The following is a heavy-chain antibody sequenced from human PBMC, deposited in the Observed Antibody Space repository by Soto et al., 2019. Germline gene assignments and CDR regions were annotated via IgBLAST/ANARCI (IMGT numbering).Heavy chain of an antibody. J-gene: IGHJ4*02. D-gene: IGHD2-8*01. V-gene: IGHV3-48*03. CDR1: GLTFSRCE. CDR2: IGTRGSTT. Sequence: PGGSLRLSCAAYGLTFSRCEMTWVRQGAGKRLEWLSYIGTRGSTTYYADSVTVGLTISRDNAKSSLFLQMNSLRAEDTDIYYCAGRYCSNGVCHLGLSDFWGQGTLVTVSS. CDR3: AGRYCSNGVCHLGLSDF.